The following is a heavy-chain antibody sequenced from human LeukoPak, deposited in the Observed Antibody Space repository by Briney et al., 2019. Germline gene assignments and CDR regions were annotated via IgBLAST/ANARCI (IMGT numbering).Heavy chain of an antibody. J-gene: IGHJ2*01. D-gene: IGHD5-24*01. V-gene: IGHV1-18*01. CDR3: ARTLGGNDVDRATGFDL. CDR2: ISAYKGNT. Sequence: ASVKVSCKASGYNFEILGFSWVRQAPGQGLEGMGWISAYKGNTNYAQKFQGRVTMTTDTSTSTAYMDLRSLTSDDTAVYYCARTLGGNDVDRATGFDLWGRGTLVTVSS. CDR1: GYNFEILG.